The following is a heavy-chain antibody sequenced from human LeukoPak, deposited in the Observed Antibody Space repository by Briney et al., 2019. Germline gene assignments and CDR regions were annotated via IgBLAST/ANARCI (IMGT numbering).Heavy chain of an antibody. J-gene: IGHJ4*02. V-gene: IGHV3-23*01. CDR3: AKPSGGITMVRGVIRHFDY. CDR1: GFTFSSYA. D-gene: IGHD3-10*01. Sequence: GGSLRLSCAASGFTFSSYAMSWVRQAPGKGLEWVSAISGSGGSTYYADSVKGRFTISRDNSKSTLYLQMNSLRAEDTAVYYCAKPSGGITMVRGVIRHFDYWGQGTLVTVSS. CDR2: ISGSGGST.